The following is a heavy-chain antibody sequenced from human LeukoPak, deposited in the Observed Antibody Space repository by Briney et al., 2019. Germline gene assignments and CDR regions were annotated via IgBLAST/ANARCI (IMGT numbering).Heavy chain of an antibody. J-gene: IGHJ4*02. CDR2: MNPNSGNT. Sequence: ASVKVSCKASGYTFTSYDINWVRHATAQGLELMGWMNPNSGNTGYAQKFQGRVTITRNTSLSTAYMELSSLLSEATAVYYCARRDCSGGTCRTRIFDYWGQGTLVTVSS. D-gene: IGHD2-15*01. CDR3: ARRDCSGGTCRTRIFDY. CDR1: GYTFTSYD. V-gene: IGHV1-8*03.